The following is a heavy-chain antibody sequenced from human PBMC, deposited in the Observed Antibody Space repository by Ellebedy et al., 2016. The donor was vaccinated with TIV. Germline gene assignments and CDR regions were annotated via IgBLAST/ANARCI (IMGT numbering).Heavy chain of an antibody. D-gene: IGHD3-3*01. V-gene: IGHV3-23*01. J-gene: IGHJ4*02. Sequence: GGSLRLXXAASGFTFSSYAMSWVRQAPGKGLEWVSAISGSGGSTYYADSVKGRFTISRDNSKNTLYLQMNSLRAEDTAVYYCAKFRFGVVIRAYFDYWGQGTLVTVSS. CDR2: ISGSGGST. CDR1: GFTFSSYA. CDR3: AKFRFGVVIRAYFDY.